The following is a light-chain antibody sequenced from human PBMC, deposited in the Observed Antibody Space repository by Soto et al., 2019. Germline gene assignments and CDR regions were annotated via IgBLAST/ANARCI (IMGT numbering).Light chain of an antibody. CDR3: SSYTSSSTRVI. V-gene: IGLV2-14*01. Sequence: QSALTQPASVSGSPGQSITISCTGTSSDVGGYNYVSWYQQHPGKAPKLMIYDVSHRPSGVSNRFSGSKSGNTASLTISGLQAEDEADYYCSSYTSSSTRVIFGGGTKVTVL. CDR1: SSDVGGYNY. J-gene: IGLJ2*01. CDR2: DVS.